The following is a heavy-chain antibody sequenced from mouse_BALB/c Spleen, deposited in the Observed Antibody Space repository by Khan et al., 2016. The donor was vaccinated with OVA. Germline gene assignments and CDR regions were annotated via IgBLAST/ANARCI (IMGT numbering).Heavy chain of an antibody. D-gene: IGHD1-1*01. J-gene: IGHJ2*01. CDR1: GYTFTNYG. V-gene: IGHV9-3*02. CDR3: ARGITSLFDS. CDR2: INTNTGEP. Sequence: QIQLVQSGPELKKPGETVKISCKASGYTFTNYGMNWVKQAPGKGLKWMGWINTNTGEPTYAEEFKGRFAFSLETSASTAYLQINNLKTEDTATXVCARGITSLFDSWGQGTTLTVSS.